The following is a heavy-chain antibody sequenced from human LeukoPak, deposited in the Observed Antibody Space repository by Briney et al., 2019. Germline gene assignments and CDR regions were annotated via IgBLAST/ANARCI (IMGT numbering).Heavy chain of an antibody. CDR2: IYYSGST. Sequence: SETLSLTCTVSGGSISSSSYYWGWIRQPPGKGLEWIGSIYYSGSTYYNPSLKSRVTISVDTSKNQFSLKLSSVTAADTAMYYCARDVVEGYSSSWQPLGWFGPWGQGTLVTVSS. V-gene: IGHV4-39*07. CDR1: GGSISSSSYY. CDR3: ARDVVEGYSSSWQPLGWFGP. D-gene: IGHD6-13*01. J-gene: IGHJ5*02.